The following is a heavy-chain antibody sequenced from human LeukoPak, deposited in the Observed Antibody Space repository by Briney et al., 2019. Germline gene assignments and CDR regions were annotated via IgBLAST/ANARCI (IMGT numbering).Heavy chain of an antibody. J-gene: IGHJ5*02. CDR3: ARDSSMYYYGSGSSP. Sequence: ASVKVSCKASGYTFTGYYMHWVRQAPGQGLEWMGRINPNSGGTIYAQKFQGRVTMTRDTSISTAYMELSRLRSDDTAVYYCARDSSMYYYGSGSSPWGQGTLVTVSS. CDR2: INPNSGGT. V-gene: IGHV1-2*06. CDR1: GYTFTGYY. D-gene: IGHD3-10*01.